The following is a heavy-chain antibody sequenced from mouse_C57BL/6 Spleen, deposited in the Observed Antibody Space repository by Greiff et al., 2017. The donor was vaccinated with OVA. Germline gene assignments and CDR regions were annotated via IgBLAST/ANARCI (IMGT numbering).Heavy chain of an antibody. J-gene: IGHJ3*01. CDR1: GFTFSSYA. D-gene: IGHD4-1*01. Sequence: DVMLVESGGGLVKPGGSLKLSCAASGFTFSSYAMSWVRQTPEKRLEWVATISDGGSYTYYPDNVKGRFTISRDNAKNNLYLQMSHLKSEDTAVYYCARGDWDVGFAYWGQGTLVTVSA. V-gene: IGHV5-4*03. CDR3: ARGDWDVGFAY. CDR2: ISDGGSYT.